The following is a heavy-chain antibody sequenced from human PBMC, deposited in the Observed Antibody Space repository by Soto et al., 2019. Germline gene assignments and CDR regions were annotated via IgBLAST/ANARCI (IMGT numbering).Heavy chain of an antibody. CDR2: INPSGGST. CDR3: ARDLSYEGNSSAFDY. Sequence: GASVKVSCKASGYTFTSYFMHWVRQAPGQGLEWMGIINPSGGSTSYAQKFQGRVTMTRDTSTSTVYMELSSLRSEDTAVYYCARDLSYEGNSSAFDYWGQGTLVTVSS. CDR1: GYTFTSYF. J-gene: IGHJ4*02. V-gene: IGHV1-46*01. D-gene: IGHD5-18*01.